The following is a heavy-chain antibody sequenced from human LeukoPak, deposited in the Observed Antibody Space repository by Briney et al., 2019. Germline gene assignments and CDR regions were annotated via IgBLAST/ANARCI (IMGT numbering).Heavy chain of an antibody. V-gene: IGHV4-4*07. Sequence: SETLSLTYTVSGGSTSSIYCGWIRHPAEKGLGWIGRIYTSGSTNYNPSLKSRVTMSVDTSKNQFSLKLSSVTAADTAVYYCARETRAYGSGNLDYWGQGTLVTVSS. J-gene: IGHJ4*02. CDR1: GGSTSSIY. CDR2: IYTSGST. CDR3: ARETRAYGSGNLDY. D-gene: IGHD3-10*01.